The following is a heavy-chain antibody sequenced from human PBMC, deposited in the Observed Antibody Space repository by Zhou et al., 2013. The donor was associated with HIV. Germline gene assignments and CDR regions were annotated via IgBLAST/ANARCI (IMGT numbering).Heavy chain of an antibody. D-gene: IGHD5-18*01. Sequence: QVHLVQSGAELRKPGSSVKVSCKGSGYTFTNYDINWVRQATGQGLEWMGWMNPKTGNTGYAQKFQGRVTLTRDTSTSTVYMELSSLRSEDTAVYYCARGLTAVYYYYYFMDVWGKGTTVTVSS. CDR3: ARGLTAVYYYYYFMDV. V-gene: IGHV1-8*03. CDR1: GYTFTNYD. CDR2: MNPKTGNT. J-gene: IGHJ6*03.